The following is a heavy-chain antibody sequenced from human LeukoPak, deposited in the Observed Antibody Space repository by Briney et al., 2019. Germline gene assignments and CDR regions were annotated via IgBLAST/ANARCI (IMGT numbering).Heavy chain of an antibody. V-gene: IGHV3-30*18. CDR3: AKAGAYDSSGYYYYLDY. Sequence: GGSLRLSCAASGFTLSTFGNHWVRQAPGKGLEWVASISSDGNNKYYAGSVEGRFTISRDNSRNTLYLQMNSLRTEDTAVYYCAKAGAYDSSGYYYYLDYWGQGTLVTVPS. J-gene: IGHJ4*02. D-gene: IGHD3-22*01. CDR1: GFTLSTFG. CDR2: ISSDGNNK.